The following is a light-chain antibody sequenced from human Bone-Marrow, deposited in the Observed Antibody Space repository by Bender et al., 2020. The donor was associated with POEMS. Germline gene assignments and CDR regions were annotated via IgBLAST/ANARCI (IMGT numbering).Light chain of an antibody. V-gene: IGLV2-14*03. CDR3: SSYTTSRTVI. J-gene: IGLJ2*01. CDR2: DVT. CDR1: GSDIADYNY. Sequence: QSALTQSASVSGSPGQSITIYCTGTGSDIADYNYVSWYQRHPGKVPKLLIYDVTNRPSGISDRFSGSKSGNTASLTISGLQAEDEGDYYCSSYTTSRTVIFGGGTTLTVL.